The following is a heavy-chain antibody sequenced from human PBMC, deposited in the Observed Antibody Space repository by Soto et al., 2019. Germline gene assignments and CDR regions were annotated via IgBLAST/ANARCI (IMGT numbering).Heavy chain of an antibody. Sequence: EVQLVESGGGLVKPGGSLRLSCAASGFAFSNAWMSRVRQAPGKGLEWVGRVKSRTDGGTTDYAAPVKGRFTISRDDSRNTLYLQMNSLKTEDTALYYRTDGMDVWGQGTTVTVSS. CDR2: VKSRTDGGTT. CDR1: GFAFSNAW. J-gene: IGHJ6*02. CDR3: TDGMDV. V-gene: IGHV3-15*01.